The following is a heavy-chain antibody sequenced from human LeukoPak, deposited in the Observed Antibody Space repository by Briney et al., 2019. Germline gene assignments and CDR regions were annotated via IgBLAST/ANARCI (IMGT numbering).Heavy chain of an antibody. Sequence: GGSLRLSCAASGFTFSSYAMSWVRQAPGKGLEWVAAISGSGGSTYYADSVKGRLTISRDNSRNTLYLQMNSLRAEDTAVYYCAKARYYSNYVPFDYWGQGTLVTVSS. D-gene: IGHD4-11*01. J-gene: IGHJ4*02. CDR3: AKARYYSNYVPFDY. CDR2: ISGSGGST. V-gene: IGHV3-23*01. CDR1: GFTFSSYA.